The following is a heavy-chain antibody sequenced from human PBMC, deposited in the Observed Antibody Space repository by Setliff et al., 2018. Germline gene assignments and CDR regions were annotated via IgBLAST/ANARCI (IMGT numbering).Heavy chain of an antibody. Sequence: SLRLSCAASGFTFSSYWVSWVRQAPGKGLEWVANIKQDGSEKYYVDSVKGRFTISRDNAKNSLYLQMNSLRAEDTAVYYCARDPGWRTLFYYYYYMDVWGKGTTVTVSS. V-gene: IGHV3-7*01. CDR3: ARDPGWRTLFYYYYYMDV. D-gene: IGHD3-3*01. J-gene: IGHJ6*03. CDR1: GFTFSSYW. CDR2: IKQDGSEK.